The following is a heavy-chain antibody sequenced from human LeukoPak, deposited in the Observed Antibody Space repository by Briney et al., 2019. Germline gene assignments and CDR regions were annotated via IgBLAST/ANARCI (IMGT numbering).Heavy chain of an antibody. V-gene: IGHV3-48*02. CDR2: MSSDSDTI. CDR3: AREAYSSSWFNWFDP. J-gene: IGHJ5*02. CDR1: GFTFSRYS. D-gene: IGHD6-13*01. Sequence: PGGSLRLSCAASGFTFSRYSMNWVRQAPGKGLEWLSYMSSDSDTIYYVDSVKGRFTISRDNAKNSLYLQMNSLRDEDTAVYYCAREAYSSSWFNWFDPWGQGILVTVSS.